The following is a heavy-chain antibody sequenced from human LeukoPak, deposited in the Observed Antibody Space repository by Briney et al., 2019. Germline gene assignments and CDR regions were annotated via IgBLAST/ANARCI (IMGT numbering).Heavy chain of an antibody. V-gene: IGHV3-30*18. D-gene: IGHD3-9*01. CDR2: ISYDGSNK. CDR1: GFTFSSYG. CDR3: AKGVDYDILTGYRPGDAFDI. J-gene: IGHJ3*02. Sequence: PGGSLRLSCAASGFTFSSYGMHWVRQAPGKGLEWVAVISYDGSNKYYADSVKGRFTISRDNSKNTLYLQMNSLRAEDTAVYYCAKGVDYDILTGYRPGDAFDIWGQGTMVTVSS.